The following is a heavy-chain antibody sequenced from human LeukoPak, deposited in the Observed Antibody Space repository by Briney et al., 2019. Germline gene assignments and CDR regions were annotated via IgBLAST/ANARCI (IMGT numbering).Heavy chain of an antibody. CDR2: ISAYNGNT. Sequence: ASVKVSCKASGYTFTSYYMHWVRQAPGQGLEWMGWISAYNGNTNYAQKLQGRVTMTTDTSTSTAYMELRSLRSDDTAVYYCARDRRIAAAGTPDYWGQGTLVTVSS. V-gene: IGHV1-18*04. D-gene: IGHD6-13*01. CDR1: GYTFTSYY. J-gene: IGHJ4*02. CDR3: ARDRRIAAAGTPDY.